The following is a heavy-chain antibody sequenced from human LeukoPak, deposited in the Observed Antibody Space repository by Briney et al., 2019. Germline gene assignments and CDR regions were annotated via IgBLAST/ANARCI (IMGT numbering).Heavy chain of an antibody. CDR3: ARVSSINYSDY. J-gene: IGHJ4*02. D-gene: IGHD6-6*01. Sequence: GGSLRLSCAASGFTFSSYSMNWVRQAPGKGLEWVSFISSSSSYIYYADSVKGRFTISRDNAKNSLYLQMNSLRAEDTAVYYCARVSSINYSDYWGQGTLVTVSS. CDR2: ISSSSSYI. V-gene: IGHV3-21*06. CDR1: GFTFSSYS.